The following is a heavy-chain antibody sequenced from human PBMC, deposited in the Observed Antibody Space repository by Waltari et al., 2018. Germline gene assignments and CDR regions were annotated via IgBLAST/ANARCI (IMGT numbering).Heavy chain of an antibody. CDR2: IYYSGST. D-gene: IGHD6-6*01. CDR3: ARVPARIAARPMDV. CDR1: NGSINGYY. Sequence: QVQLQESGPGLVKPSETLSLTCTVSNGSINGYYWSWIRQPPGKGLEWIGYIYYSGSTNYNPSLKSRVTISGDKSKNHVSLNLSSVTAADTAVYYCARVPARIAARPMDVWGKGTTVTVSS. J-gene: IGHJ6*03. V-gene: IGHV4-59*01.